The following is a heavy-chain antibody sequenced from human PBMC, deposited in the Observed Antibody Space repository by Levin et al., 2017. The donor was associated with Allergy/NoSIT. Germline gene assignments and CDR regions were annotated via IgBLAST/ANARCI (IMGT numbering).Heavy chain of an antibody. Sequence: GESLKISCAASGFTFDDYGMSWVRQAPGKGLEWVSGINWNGGSTGYADSVKGRFTISRDNAKNSLYLQMNSLRAEDTGMYHCERGYKGDGYSSGWYSLDYWGQGTLVTVS. D-gene: IGHD6-19*01. CDR3: ERGYKGDGYSSGWYSLDY. CDR1: GFTFDDYG. J-gene: IGHJ4*02. V-gene: IGHV3-20*01. CDR2: INWNGGST.